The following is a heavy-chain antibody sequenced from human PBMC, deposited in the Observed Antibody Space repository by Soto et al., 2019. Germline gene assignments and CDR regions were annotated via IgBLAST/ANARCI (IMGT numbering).Heavy chain of an antibody. CDR2: ISCIGGST. Sequence: SWVRPPHGEGLEWAATISCIGGSTDHADSVKGRLSITRDNSKNTVSLLMNSLRAEDTAVYFCARGSSGYISSWYYFDYWGRGALVTVSS. CDR3: ARGSSGYISSWYYFDY. D-gene: IGHD6-13*01. V-gene: IGHV3-23*01. J-gene: IGHJ4*02.